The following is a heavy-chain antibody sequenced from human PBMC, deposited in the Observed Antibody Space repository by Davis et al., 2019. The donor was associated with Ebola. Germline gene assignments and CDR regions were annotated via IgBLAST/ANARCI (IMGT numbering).Heavy chain of an antibody. J-gene: IGHJ4*02. CDR1: GFTFSSYE. D-gene: IGHD6-19*01. CDR2: IYDQST. Sequence: GGSLRLSCAASGFTFSSYEMNWVRQAPGKGLEWVSVIYDQSTAYADSVRGRFIISRDKSNNTLYLEMNSLRVDDTAVYYCATTQWLREFDNWGQGTLVTVSS. CDR3: ATTQWLREFDN. V-gene: IGHV3-53*05.